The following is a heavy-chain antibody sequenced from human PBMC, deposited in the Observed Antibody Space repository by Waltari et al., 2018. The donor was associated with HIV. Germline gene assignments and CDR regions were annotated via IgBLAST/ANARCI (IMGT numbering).Heavy chain of an antibody. CDR1: GFTFGDYA. J-gene: IGHJ1*01. CDR2: CRSKAYGGTT. D-gene: IGHD3-10*01. V-gene: IGHV3-49*04. Sequence: ELQLVESGGGLGQPGRSLRLSCTASGFTFGDYAMSWVRQAPGKGLEWVGFCRSKAYGGTTEYAASVKGRFTISRDDSKSIAYLQMNSLKTEDTAVYYCTRDSIYYYGSGSYFQHWGQGTLVTVSS. CDR3: TRDSIYYYGSGSYFQH.